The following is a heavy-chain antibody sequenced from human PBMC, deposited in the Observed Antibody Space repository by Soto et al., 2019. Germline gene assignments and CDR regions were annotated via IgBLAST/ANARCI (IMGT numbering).Heavy chain of an antibody. CDR3: AKRPLATVFGVAGNMFDP. J-gene: IGHJ5*02. CDR1: GFTFSTYA. V-gene: IGHV3-23*01. CDR2: ISGSGGST. Sequence: EVQLLESGGGLVQPGGSLRLSCAASGFTFSTYAMTWVRQAPGKGLEWVSGISGSGGSTYYADSVKGRFTISRDNSKNTLYLQMNSLRAEDTAVYYCAKRPLATVFGVAGNMFDPWGQGTLVTVSS. D-gene: IGHD3-3*01.